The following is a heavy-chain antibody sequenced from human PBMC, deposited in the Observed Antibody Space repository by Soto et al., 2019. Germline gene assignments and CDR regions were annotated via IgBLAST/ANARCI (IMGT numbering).Heavy chain of an antibody. V-gene: IGHV1-69*08. Sequence: QVQLVQSGAEVKKPGSSVKVSCKTSGNTFISSSITWVRQAPGQGLEWMGKFIPVLGTTQYTQKFQGRLTITADKSTSTAYMELSSLRSEDTAIYFCVRESGYDSPDDWGQGPLVTVSS. J-gene: IGHJ4*02. CDR2: FIPVLGTT. CDR1: GNTFISSS. D-gene: IGHD5-12*01. CDR3: VRESGYDSPDD.